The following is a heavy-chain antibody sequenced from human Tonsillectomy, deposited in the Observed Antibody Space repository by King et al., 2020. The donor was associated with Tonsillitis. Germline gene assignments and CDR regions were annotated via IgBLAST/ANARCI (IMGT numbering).Heavy chain of an antibody. J-gene: IGHJ3*02. V-gene: IGHV3-23*04. CDR1: GF. CDR2: ISGSGGST. D-gene: IGHD6-25*01. CDR3: AKGPGAARNAFEI. Sequence: VQLVESGGGLVQPGGSLRLSCAASGFMRWVRQAPGKWPEWVSVISGSGGSTYYADAVKGRFTISRDNSKNTLFLQLNSLRADDTAVYYCAKGPGAARNAFEIWGQGTMVTVSS.